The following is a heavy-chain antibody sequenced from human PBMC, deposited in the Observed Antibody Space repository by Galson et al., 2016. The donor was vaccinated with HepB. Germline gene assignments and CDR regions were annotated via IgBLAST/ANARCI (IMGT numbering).Heavy chain of an antibody. CDR1: GYSFTTYW. V-gene: IGHV5-10-1*01. CDR2: IDPSDSET. J-gene: IGHJ4*02. D-gene: IGHD3-10*01. Sequence: QSGAEVKKPGESLRISCKGSGYSFTTYWISWVRQMPGKGLEWMGRIDPSDSETNYSPSFEGHVTMSVDKSISTAYLQWRRLKASDAALYYCARLGPGGSGSFYNDDYWGQGTLVTVSS. CDR3: ARLGPGGSGSFYNDDY.